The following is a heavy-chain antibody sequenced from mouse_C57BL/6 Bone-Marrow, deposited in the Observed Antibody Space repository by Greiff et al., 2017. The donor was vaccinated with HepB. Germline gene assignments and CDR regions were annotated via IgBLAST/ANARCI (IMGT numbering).Heavy chain of an antibody. J-gene: IGHJ4*01. CDR2: IRSKSNNYAT. V-gene: IGHV10-1*01. CDR1: GFSFNTYA. CDR3: VRQRDYDYDGLAMDY. D-gene: IGHD2-4*01. Sequence: EVQRVESGGGLVQPKGSLKLSCAASGFSFNTYAMNWVRQAPGKGLEWVARIRSKSNNYATYYADSVKDRFTISRDDSESMLYLQMNNLKTEDTAMYYCVRQRDYDYDGLAMDYWGQGTSVTVSS.